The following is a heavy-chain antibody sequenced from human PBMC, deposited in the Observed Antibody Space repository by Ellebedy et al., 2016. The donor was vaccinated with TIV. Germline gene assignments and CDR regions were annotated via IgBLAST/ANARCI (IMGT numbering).Heavy chain of an antibody. CDR2: ISSSSSYI. Sequence: PGGSLRLSCAASGFTFSSYSMNWVRQAPGKGLEWVSSISSSSSYIYYADSVKGRFTISRDNAKNSRYLQMNSLRAEDTAVYYCTSNKRGAVYYYYYGMDVWGQGTTVTVSS. CDR1: GFTFSSYS. J-gene: IGHJ6*02. CDR3: TSNKRGAVYYYYYGMDV. V-gene: IGHV3-21*01. D-gene: IGHD1-26*01.